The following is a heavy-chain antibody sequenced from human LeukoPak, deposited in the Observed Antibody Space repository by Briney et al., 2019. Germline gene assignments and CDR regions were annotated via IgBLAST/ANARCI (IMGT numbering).Heavy chain of an antibody. CDR2: IWYDGSSK. CDR1: GFTFSSYS. Sequence: PGGSLRLSCAASGFTFSSYSMNWIRQAPGKGLEWVAVIWYDGSSKYYADSVKGRFTISRDNSKNTLYLQMNSLRAEDTAVYYCARDSPYSSSWFFPLQGDAFDIWGQGTMVTVSS. D-gene: IGHD6-13*01. V-gene: IGHV3-33*08. CDR3: ARDSPYSSSWFFPLQGDAFDI. J-gene: IGHJ3*02.